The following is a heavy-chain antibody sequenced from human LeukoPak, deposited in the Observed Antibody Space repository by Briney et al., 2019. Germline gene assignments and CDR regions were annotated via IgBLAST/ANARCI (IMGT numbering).Heavy chain of an antibody. J-gene: IGHJ4*02. CDR1: GFTFSSYA. CDR2: ISGSGDST. V-gene: IGHV3-23*01. Sequence: GGSLRLSCAASGFTFSSYAMNWVRQAPGKGLEWVSVISGSGDSTYFADSVKGRSSISRDNSKNTLYLQMNSLRAEDTAVYYCAKDPAAYYYDSSGYYYFDYWGQGTLVTVSS. CDR3: AKDPAAYYYDSSGYYYFDY. D-gene: IGHD3-22*01.